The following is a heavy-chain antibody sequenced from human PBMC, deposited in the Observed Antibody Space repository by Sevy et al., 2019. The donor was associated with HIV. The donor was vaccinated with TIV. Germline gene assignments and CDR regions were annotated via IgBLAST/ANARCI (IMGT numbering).Heavy chain of an antibody. J-gene: IGHJ5*02. V-gene: IGHV4-4*07. D-gene: IGHD6-13*01. CDR2: IYTSGST. Sequence: SETLSLSCTVSGGSISSYYWSWIRQPAGKGLEWIGRIYTSGSTNYNPSLKSRVTMSVDTSKNQFSLKLSSVTAADTAVYYCAREPTFWASIAAAGRFDPWGQGTLVTVSS. CDR3: AREPTFWASIAAAGRFDP. CDR1: GGSISSYY.